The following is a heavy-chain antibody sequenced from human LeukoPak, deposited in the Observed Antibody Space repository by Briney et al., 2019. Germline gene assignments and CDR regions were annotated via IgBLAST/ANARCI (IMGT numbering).Heavy chain of an antibody. J-gene: IGHJ4*02. V-gene: IGHV4-59*01. D-gene: IGHD2-2*01. Sequence: SETLSLTCTVSGGSISSYYWSWIRQPPGKGLEWIGYIYYSGSTNYIPSLKSRVTISVDTSKNQFSLRLSSVTAADTALYYCARDCSSSSCDDYWGQGTLVTVSS. CDR1: GGSISSYY. CDR2: IYYSGST. CDR3: ARDCSSSSCDDY.